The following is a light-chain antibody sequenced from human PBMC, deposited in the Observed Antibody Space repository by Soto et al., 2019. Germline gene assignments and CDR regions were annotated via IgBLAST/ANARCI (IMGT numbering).Light chain of an antibody. CDR1: QSVRTT. CDR3: QQCGSSPTT. CDR2: GAS. Sequence: EIVTTQSPDTLYVSTGEGATLSCRASQSVRTTLAWYQQKAGQATRLIIYGASTRATGIPDRFSGSGSGTEFTLTISSLEYEEFAVYYCQQCGSSPTTFGQGTKVDIK. V-gene: IGKV3-15*01. J-gene: IGKJ1*01.